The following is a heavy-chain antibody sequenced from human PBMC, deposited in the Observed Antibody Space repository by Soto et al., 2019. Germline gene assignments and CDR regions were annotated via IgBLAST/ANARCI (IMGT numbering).Heavy chain of an antibody. J-gene: IGHJ5*02. CDR2: IWYDGSNK. V-gene: IGHV3-33*08. Sequence: GGSLRLSCAASGFTFTGYYMHWVRQAPGKGLEWVAVIWYDGSNKYYADSVKGRFTISRDNSKNTLYLQMNSLRAEDTAVYYCARDNSSSWYGQTNWFDPWGQGTLVTVSS. D-gene: IGHD6-13*01. CDR3: ARDNSSSWYGQTNWFDP. CDR1: GFTFTGYY.